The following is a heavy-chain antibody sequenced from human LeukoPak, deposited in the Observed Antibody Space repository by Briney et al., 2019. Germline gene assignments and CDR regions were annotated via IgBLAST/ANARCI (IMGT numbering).Heavy chain of an antibody. D-gene: IGHD3-9*01. Sequence: GGSLRLSCAASGFTFSSYWMHWVRQAPGKGLVWVSRINSDGSSTSYADSVKGRFTISRDNAKNTLYLQMNSLGAEDTAVYYCARVELRYFGWLLNHDAFDIWGQGTMVTVSS. V-gene: IGHV3-74*01. CDR2: INSDGSST. J-gene: IGHJ3*02. CDR1: GFTFSSYW. CDR3: ARVELRYFGWLLNHDAFDI.